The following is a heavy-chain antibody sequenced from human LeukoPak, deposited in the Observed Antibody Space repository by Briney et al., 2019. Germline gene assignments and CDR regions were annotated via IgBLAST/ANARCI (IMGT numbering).Heavy chain of an antibody. CDR2: IKANSSGS. V-gene: IGHV1-2*06. Sequence: PSVKVLCKASGHTFTGYYMHWARHASGQGLEGMARIKANSSGSNYAQKFQGRVTMNRDTYISTGYMELSRLRSDDTAVYYCARVRIAAAGTSNYSRQGTLVTVSS. D-gene: IGHD6-13*01. CDR3: ARVRIAAAGTSNY. J-gene: IGHJ4*02. CDR1: GHTFTGYY.